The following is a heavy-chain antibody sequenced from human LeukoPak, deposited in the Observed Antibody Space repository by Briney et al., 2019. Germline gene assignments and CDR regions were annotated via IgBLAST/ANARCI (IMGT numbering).Heavy chain of an antibody. J-gene: IGHJ4*02. CDR1: GFTFSSYA. CDR3: AKTPHYDFWSGYLPTYYFDY. D-gene: IGHD3-3*01. Sequence: PGGSLRLSCAASGFTFSSYAVSWVRQAPGKGLEWVSAISGSGGSTYYADSVKGRFTISRDNSKNTLYLQMNSLRAEDTAVYYCAKTPHYDFWSGYLPTYYFDYWGQGTLVTVSS. V-gene: IGHV3-23*01. CDR2: ISGSGGST.